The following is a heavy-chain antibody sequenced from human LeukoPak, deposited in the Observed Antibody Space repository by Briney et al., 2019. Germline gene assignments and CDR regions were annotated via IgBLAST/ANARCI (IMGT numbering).Heavy chain of an antibody. CDR3: ARYGLLRLSEINAFDI. D-gene: IGHD5-18*01. Sequence: SETLSLTCTVSGGSISSYYWSWIRQSPGKGLEWIGSIYYNGNTYYSPSLKSRVTISVGNSKNQFSLRLNSVTDADTAVYYCARYGLLRLSEINAFDIWGQGTMVTVSS. CDR2: IYYNGNT. CDR1: GGSISSYY. J-gene: IGHJ3*02. V-gene: IGHV4-39*07.